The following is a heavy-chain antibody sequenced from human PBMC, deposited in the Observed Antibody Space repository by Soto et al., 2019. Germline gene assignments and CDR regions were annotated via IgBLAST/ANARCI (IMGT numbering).Heavy chain of an antibody. CDR1: GFTFRNYD. CDR3: ARTDRDFYGLDV. V-gene: IGHV3-13*05. CDR2: ISAAGDP. J-gene: IGHJ6*02. Sequence: EVQLVESGGGLVQPGGSLRLSCEAPGFTFRNYDMHWVRQGTGKGLEWVSGISAAGDPDYADSVEGRFTISRENAQNSFFLQMNSLRVGATAVYYCARTDRDFYGLDVWGQGTTVIVSS.